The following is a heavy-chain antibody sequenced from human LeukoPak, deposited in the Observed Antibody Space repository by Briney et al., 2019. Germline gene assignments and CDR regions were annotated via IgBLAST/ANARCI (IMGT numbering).Heavy chain of an antibody. CDR2: IIPILGIA. Sequence: SVKVSCKASGGAFSSYAINWVRQAPGQGLEWMGRIIPILGIANYAQKFQGRVTITADKSTSTAYMELSSLRSEDTAVYYCARAKGEAYDSSGYNDYWGQGTLVTVSS. V-gene: IGHV1-69*04. CDR3: ARAKGEAYDSSGYNDY. D-gene: IGHD3-22*01. CDR1: GGAFSSYA. J-gene: IGHJ4*02.